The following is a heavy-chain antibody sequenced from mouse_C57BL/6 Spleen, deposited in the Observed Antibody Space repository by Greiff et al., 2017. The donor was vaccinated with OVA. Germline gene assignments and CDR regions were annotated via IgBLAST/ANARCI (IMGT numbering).Heavy chain of an antibody. CDR3: TREAQATSYYAMDY. CDR2: IDPETGGT. V-gene: IGHV1-15*01. D-gene: IGHD3-2*02. Sequence: QVHVKQSGAELVRPGASVTLSCKASGYTFTDYEMHWVKQTPVHGLEWIGAIDPETGGTAYNQKFKGKAILTADKSSSTAYMELRSLTSEDSAVYYCTREAQATSYYAMDYWGQGTSVTVSS. CDR1: GYTFTDYE. J-gene: IGHJ4*01.